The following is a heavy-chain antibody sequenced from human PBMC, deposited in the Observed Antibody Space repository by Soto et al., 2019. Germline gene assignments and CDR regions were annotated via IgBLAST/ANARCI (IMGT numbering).Heavy chain of an antibody. J-gene: IGHJ6*02. CDR3: ASPSSSSPKTDAYYYGMDV. Sequence: QVQLVQSGAEVKKPGSSVKVSCKASGGTFSSYAISWVRQAPGQGLEWMGGIIPIFGTANYAQKFQGRVTITADESTSTAYMELSSLRSEDTAVYSCASPSSSSPKTDAYYYGMDVWGQGTTVTVSS. D-gene: IGHD6-6*01. CDR1: GGTFSSYA. CDR2: IIPIFGTA. V-gene: IGHV1-69*01.